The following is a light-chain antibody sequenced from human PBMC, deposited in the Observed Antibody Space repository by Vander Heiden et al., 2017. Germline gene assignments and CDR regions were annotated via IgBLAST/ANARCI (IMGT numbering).Light chain of an antibody. J-gene: IGLJ3*02. CDR2: EDN. Sequence: FMLTQPHSVSPSPGQTVTISCTRSSGSIASNYVQWYQQRPGSSTTTVIYEDNQRPSGVPDRFSGSIDSSSNSASLTISGLKTEDEADYYCQSDDSSNHLGVFGGGTKLTVL. V-gene: IGLV6-57*01. CDR3: QSDDSSNHLGV. CDR1: SGSIASNY.